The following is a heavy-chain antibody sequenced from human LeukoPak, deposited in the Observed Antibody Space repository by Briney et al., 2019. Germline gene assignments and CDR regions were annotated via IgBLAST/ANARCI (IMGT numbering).Heavy chain of an antibody. D-gene: IGHD3-10*01. Sequence: GGSLRLXCAASGFTFNTYAMNWVRQAPGKGLEWVSSISDSSSYIYYADSVKGRFTISRDNAKNSLYLQMNSLRAEDTAVYYCARYYGSGSPPFDYWGQRTLVTVSS. CDR3: ARYYGSGSPPFDY. J-gene: IGHJ4*02. V-gene: IGHV3-21*01. CDR1: GFTFNTYA. CDR2: ISDSSSYI.